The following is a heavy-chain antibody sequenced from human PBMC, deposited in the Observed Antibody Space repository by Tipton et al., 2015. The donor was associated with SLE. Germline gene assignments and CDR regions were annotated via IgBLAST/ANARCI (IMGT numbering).Heavy chain of an antibody. Sequence: LRLSCTVSGGSISSNNFFWSWLRQHPGKGLEWIGYIYYSGSTYYNPSLKSRVTISVDTSKNQFSLKLSSVTAADTAVYYCARDRGPYYYDSSGYYNAFDIWGQGTMVTVSS. D-gene: IGHD3-22*01. V-gene: IGHV4-31*02. CDR3: ARDRGPYYYDSSGYYNAFDI. CDR1: GGSISSNNFF. CDR2: IYYSGST. J-gene: IGHJ3*02.